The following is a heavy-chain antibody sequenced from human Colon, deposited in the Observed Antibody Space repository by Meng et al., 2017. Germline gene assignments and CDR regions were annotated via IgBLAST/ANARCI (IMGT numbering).Heavy chain of an antibody. CDR2: IYYSGST. Sequence: QVQLQESGPGLLQPSQTLSPTCTVSGGSISSGDYYWSWIRQPPGKGLEWIGYIYYSGSTYSNASLKSRVTISIDRSKNQFSLKLSSVTAADTAVYYCARDRKHYGERGWFDPWGQGTLVTVSS. J-gene: IGHJ5*02. V-gene: IGHV4-30-4*01. CDR3: ARDRKHYGERGWFDP. CDR1: GGSISSGDYY. D-gene: IGHD4-17*01.